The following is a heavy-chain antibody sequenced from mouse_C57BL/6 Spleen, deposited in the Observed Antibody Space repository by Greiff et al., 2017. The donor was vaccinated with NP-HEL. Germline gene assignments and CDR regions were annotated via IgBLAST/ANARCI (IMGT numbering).Heavy chain of an antibody. J-gene: IGHJ2*01. D-gene: IGHD2-4*01. Sequence: ESGPGLVKPSQSLSLTCSVTGYSITSGYYWNWIRQFPGNKLEWMGYISYDGSNNYNPSLKNRISITRDTSKNQFFLKLNSVTTEDTATYYCARGDYDDGYYIDYWGQGTTLTVSS. CDR3: ARGDYDDGYYIDY. V-gene: IGHV3-6*01. CDR2: ISYDGSN. CDR1: GYSITSGYY.